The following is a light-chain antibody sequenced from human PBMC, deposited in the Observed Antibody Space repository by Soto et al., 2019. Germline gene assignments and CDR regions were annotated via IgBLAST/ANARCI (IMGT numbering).Light chain of an antibody. CDR3: QEYDNSLYT. V-gene: IGKV3-20*01. CDR1: QSISSSY. CDR2: GTS. J-gene: IGKJ2*01. Sequence: EIVLTQSPGTLSLSTGERATLSCRASQSISSSYLAWYQQKPGQAPRLLLYGTSSRATGIPDRFSGSGSGTDFTLTISRLEPEDFAVYYCQEYDNSLYTFGQGTKLEIK.